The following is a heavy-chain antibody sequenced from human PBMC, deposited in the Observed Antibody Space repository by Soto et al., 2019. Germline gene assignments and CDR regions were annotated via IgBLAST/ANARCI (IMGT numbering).Heavy chain of an antibody. CDR2: TNSDGTTT. V-gene: IGHV3-74*01. Sequence: EVQLVESGGGLVQPGGSLRLSCAASGFTFNNFWMYWVRQTPEKGLVWVSGTNSDGTTTIYADSVKGRFTISRDNAKNTLYPQMNSLTVDDTAIYYCVRDIRWGQGTLVTVSS. CDR1: GFTFNNFW. CDR3: VRDIR. J-gene: IGHJ4*02.